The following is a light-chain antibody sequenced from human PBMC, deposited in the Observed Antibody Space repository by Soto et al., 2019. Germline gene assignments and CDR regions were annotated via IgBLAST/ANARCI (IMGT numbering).Light chain of an antibody. V-gene: IGLV4-69*01. Sequence: QAVVTQSPSASASLGASVKLTCTLSSGHSSYAIAWHQQQPEKGPRYLMKLNSDGSHSKGDGIPDRFSGSSSGAERYLTISSLQSEDEADYSCQTWGTGIHVVFGGGTKVTVL. J-gene: IGLJ2*01. CDR2: LNSDGSH. CDR3: QTWGTGIHVV. CDR1: SGHSSYA.